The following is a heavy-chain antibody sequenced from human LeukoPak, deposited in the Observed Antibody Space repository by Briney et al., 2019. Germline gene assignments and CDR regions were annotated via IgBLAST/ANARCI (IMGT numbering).Heavy chain of an antibody. CDR1: GFTFSRYG. Sequence: GGSLRLSCAASGFTFSRYGMHWVRQAPGKGLEWVADIRHDGSDVYNVDSVRGRFTISRDNAKKSVFLQMNRLKDEDTAVYYCVRDGSGSDFSLDYWGQGTLVTVSS. CDR2: IRHDGSDV. J-gene: IGHJ4*02. CDR3: VRDGSGSDFSLDY. D-gene: IGHD3-10*01. V-gene: IGHV3-7*04.